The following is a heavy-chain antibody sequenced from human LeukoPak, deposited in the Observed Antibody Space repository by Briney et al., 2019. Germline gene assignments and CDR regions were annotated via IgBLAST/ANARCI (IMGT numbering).Heavy chain of an antibody. J-gene: IGHJ4*02. CDR2: IYYSGST. Sequence: SETLSLTCTVSGGSISSGGYYWSWIRQHPGKGLEWIGYIYYSGSTYYNPSLKSRVTISVDTSKNQFSLKLSSVTAADTAVYYCARDGDTGGFDYWGQGTLVTVSS. D-gene: IGHD5-18*01. V-gene: IGHV4-31*03. CDR3: ARDGDTGGFDY. CDR1: GGSISSGGYY.